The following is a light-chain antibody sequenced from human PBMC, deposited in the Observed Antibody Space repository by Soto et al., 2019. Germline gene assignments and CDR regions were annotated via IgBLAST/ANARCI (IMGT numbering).Light chain of an antibody. CDR1: SSNIGNNY. CDR3: GTWDSSLSAVV. J-gene: IGLJ2*01. V-gene: IGLV1-51*01. CDR2: DTN. Sequence: SVLTQPPSVSAAPGQKFTISCSGSSSNIGNNYVSWYQHFPGTAPKLLIYDTNKRPSWIPDRCSGSKSGTSATLDITGLQTGVEADYYCGTWDSSLSAVVFGGGTKGTVL.